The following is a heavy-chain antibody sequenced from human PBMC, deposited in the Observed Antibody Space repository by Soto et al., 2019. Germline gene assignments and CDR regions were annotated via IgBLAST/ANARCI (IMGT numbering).Heavy chain of an antibody. D-gene: IGHD2-15*01. CDR3: AKGGYCGGGSCYGSAYSDY. CDR2: ISGGGSST. J-gene: IGHJ4*02. Sequence: GGSLRLSCTVSGFTFSTHAMRWVRQAPGKGLEWVSSISGGGSSTFYADSVKGRFTISRDTSTNTLNLQMNSLRAEDTAVYYCAKGGYCGGGSCYGSAYSDYWGQGTLVTVSS. V-gene: IGHV3-23*01. CDR1: GFTFSTHA.